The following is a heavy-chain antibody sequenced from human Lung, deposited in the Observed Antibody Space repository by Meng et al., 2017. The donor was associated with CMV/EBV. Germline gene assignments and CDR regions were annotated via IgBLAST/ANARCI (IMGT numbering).Heavy chain of an antibody. J-gene: IGHJ4*02. D-gene: IGHD2-21*02. V-gene: IGHV4-4*02. CDR3: ARVGAYCGGDCYHPR. CDR1: GGPLSSRNW. CDR2: IYHSGST. Sequence: VSGPGLGKPSGTLSLTCAGSGGPLSSRNWWSWVRQPPGKGLEWIGEIYHSGSTNYNPSLKSRVTISVDESKNQFSLRLSSVTAADTAVYYCARVGAYCGGDCYHPRWGQGTLVTVSS.